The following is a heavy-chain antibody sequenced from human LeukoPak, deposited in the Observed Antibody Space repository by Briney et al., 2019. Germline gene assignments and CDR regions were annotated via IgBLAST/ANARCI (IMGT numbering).Heavy chain of an antibody. J-gene: IGHJ5*02. V-gene: IGHV4-34*01. D-gene: IGHD4-17*01. CDR3: ARVDYGDPNWFDP. Sequence: SETLSLTCAVYGGSFSGYYWSWIRQPPGKGLEWIGEINHSGSTNYNLSLKSRVTISVDTSKNQFSLKLSSVTAADTAVYYCARVDYGDPNWFDPWGQGTLVTVSS. CDR1: GGSFSGYY. CDR2: INHSGST.